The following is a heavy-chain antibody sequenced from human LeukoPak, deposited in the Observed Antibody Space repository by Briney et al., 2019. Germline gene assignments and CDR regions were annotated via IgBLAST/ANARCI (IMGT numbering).Heavy chain of an antibody. CDR1: GGSISSYY. CDR3: ATTTEGGYTYGYFYYYYMDV. CDR2: IYYCGST. J-gene: IGHJ6*03. Sequence: SETLSLTCSVSGGSISSYYWIWIPQPPGKGLEWIAYIYYCGSTNYNPSLKSRVTISVDTSKNQFSLKLRSVTAADTAVYYCATTTEGGYTYGYFYYYYMDVWGKATTVTISS. V-gene: IGHV4-59*01. D-gene: IGHD5-18*01.